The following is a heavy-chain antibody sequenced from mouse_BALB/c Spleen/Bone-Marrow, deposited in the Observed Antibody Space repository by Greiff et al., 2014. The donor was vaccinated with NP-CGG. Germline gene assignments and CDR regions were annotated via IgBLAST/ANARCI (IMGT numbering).Heavy chain of an antibody. D-gene: IGHD1-2*01. V-gene: IGHV1-14*01. CDR1: GYTFTSYV. CDR3: ARRQFITTAAWFAY. J-gene: IGHJ3*01. CDR2: INPYNDGT. Sequence: LVESGPGLVKPGASVKMSCKASGYTFTSYVMHWVKQKPGQGLEWIGYINPYNDGTKYNEKFKGKATLTSDKSSSTAYMELSSLTSEDSAVYYCARRQFITTAAWFAYWGQGTLVTVSA.